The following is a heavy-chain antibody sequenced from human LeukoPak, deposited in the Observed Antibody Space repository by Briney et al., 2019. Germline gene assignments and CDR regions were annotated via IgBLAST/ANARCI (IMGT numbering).Heavy chain of an antibody. V-gene: IGHV4-39*02. CDR3: ARCLNYADYTAAFDI. CDR2: IYYRGDT. D-gene: IGHD4-17*01. J-gene: IGHJ3*02. Sequence: SETLSLTCTVSGGSISSTSYFWGWIRQPPGKGLEWIGSIYYRGDTYYNPSLKSRVTISVDTSKNHFSLKLSSVTAADTAVYYCARCLNYADYTAAFDIWGQGTMVAVSS. CDR1: GGSISSTSYF.